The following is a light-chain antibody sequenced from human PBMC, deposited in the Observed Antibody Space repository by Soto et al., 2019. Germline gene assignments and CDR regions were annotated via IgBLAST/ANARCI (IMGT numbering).Light chain of an antibody. CDR3: QSYDSSLSGSV. J-gene: IGLJ2*01. CDR2: GNT. CDR1: NSNIGAGYD. Sequence: QSVLTQPRSMSGAPGQRVTISCTGSNSNIGAGYDVHWYQQLPGTAPKLLLYGNTNRPSGVPDRFSGSKSGTSASLAITGLQADDEADYYCQSYDSSLSGSVFGGGTKVTVL. V-gene: IGLV1-40*01.